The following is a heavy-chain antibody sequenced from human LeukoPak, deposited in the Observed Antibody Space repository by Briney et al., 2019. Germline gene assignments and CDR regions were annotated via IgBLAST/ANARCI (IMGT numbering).Heavy chain of an antibody. Sequence: GGSLRLSYATSGFTFSSYAMSWVRQPPGRGLEWVSGITTSVGTTFYADSEKGRFTISSDYSKNTLYLQMNSLRAEDTAVYYCAIKSRTSSPPSHWGQGTLVTVSS. V-gene: IGHV3-23*01. D-gene: IGHD2-2*01. CDR3: AIKSRTSSPPSH. J-gene: IGHJ4*02. CDR2: ITTSVGTT. CDR1: GFTFSSYA.